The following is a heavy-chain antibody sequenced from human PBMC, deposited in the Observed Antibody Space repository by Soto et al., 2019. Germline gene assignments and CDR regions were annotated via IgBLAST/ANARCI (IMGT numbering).Heavy chain of an antibody. V-gene: IGHV3-23*01. CDR1: GFTFSSYA. CDR2: ISGSGGST. J-gene: IGHJ4*02. CDR3: AYRRTPVDY. Sequence: EVQLLESGGGLVQPGGSLRLSCAASGFTFSSYAMSWVRQAPGKGLEWVSAISGSGGSTYYADSVKGRFTISRDNSKNTLYLQMNRLSAADTAVSYCAYRRTPVDYWGQGTLVTVSS. D-gene: IGHD3-16*02.